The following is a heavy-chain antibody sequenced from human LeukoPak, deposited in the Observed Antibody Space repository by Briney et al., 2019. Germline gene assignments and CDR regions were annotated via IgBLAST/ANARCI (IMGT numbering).Heavy chain of an antibody. CDR1: GFTHSSCA. CDR3: AKQQGIAAAGPDY. D-gene: IGHD6-13*01. V-gene: IGHV3-23*01. J-gene: IGHJ4*02. CDR2: VSGGGTGT. Sequence: GASQRLSCAASGFTHSSCAMSSVRQAPGKGLEWVSGVSGGGTGTYYADSVKGRFTISRDNSKNTLYLQMNSLRAEDTAVYYCAKQQGIAAAGPDYWAQGTLVTVSS.